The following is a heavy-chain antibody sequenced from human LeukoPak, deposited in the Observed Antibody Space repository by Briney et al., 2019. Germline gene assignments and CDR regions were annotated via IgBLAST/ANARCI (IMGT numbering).Heavy chain of an antibody. CDR1: GFTFSSYW. CDR3: ARDNSVGKQWPRV. CDR2: IKLDGSQK. Sequence: GGSLRLSCTASGFTFSSYWMSWVRLAPGKGLEWVANIKLDGSQKYYVDSVRGRFTISRDNAKNSLYLQMNSLRAEDTAVYYCARDNSVGKQWPRVWGQGALVTVSS. D-gene: IGHD6-19*01. V-gene: IGHV3-7*01. J-gene: IGHJ4*02.